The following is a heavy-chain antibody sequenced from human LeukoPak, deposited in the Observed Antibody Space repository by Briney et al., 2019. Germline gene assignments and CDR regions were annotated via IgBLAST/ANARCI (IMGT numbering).Heavy chain of an antibody. Sequence: SETLSLTCTVSGGSISSYYWSWIRQPAGKGLEWIGRIYTSGSTNYNPSLKSRVTISVDTSKNQFSLKLSSVTAADTAVYYCARARSMVRGVKYYFDYWGQGTLVTVSS. CDR1: GGSISSYY. CDR2: IYTSGST. V-gene: IGHV4-4*07. J-gene: IGHJ4*02. D-gene: IGHD3-10*01. CDR3: ARARSMVRGVKYYFDY.